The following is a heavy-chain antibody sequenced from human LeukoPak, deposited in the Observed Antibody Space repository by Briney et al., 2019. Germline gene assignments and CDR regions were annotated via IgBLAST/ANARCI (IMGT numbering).Heavy chain of an antibody. CDR2: ISGDGSRQ. Sequence: GGSLRLSCAATGFTFSNYAIHWGRQAPGKGLEWVAFISGDGSRQHYADSVKGRFTISRDNSKNTLNLQMNSLRAEDTAVYYCVKDRTGTHTLDYWGQGTLVTVSS. J-gene: IGHJ4*02. CDR3: VKDRTGTHTLDY. D-gene: IGHD4-17*01. V-gene: IGHV3-30-3*01. CDR1: GFTFSNYA.